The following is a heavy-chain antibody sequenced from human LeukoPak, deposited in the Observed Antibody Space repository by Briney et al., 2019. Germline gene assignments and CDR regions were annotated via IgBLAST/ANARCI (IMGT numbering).Heavy chain of an antibody. V-gene: IGHV3-23*01. J-gene: IGHJ4*02. D-gene: IGHD5-24*01. Sequence: GGSLRLSCSGSGFTFSSYAMSWVRQAPGKGLEWVSGISGSSGSTYYADSVKGRFTISRDNSKSTLYLQINSLRAEDTAIYYCAKPGNGYNSEIYYFAYWGQGTLVTVSS. CDR2: ISGSSGST. CDR3: AKPGNGYNSEIYYFAY. CDR1: GFTFSSYA.